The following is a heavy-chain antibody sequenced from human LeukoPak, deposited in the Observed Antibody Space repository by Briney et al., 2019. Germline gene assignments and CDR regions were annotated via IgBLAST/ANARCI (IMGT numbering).Heavy chain of an antibody. D-gene: IGHD2-2*01. CDR1: GGSVTSSSHY. V-gene: IGHV4-39*01. CDR3: ARPLGFCSSATCYRAFDI. Sequence: SETLSLTCTVPGGSVTSSSHYWGWIRQPPGKGLEWIGSLYYSGSTYNNPSLQSRVIISADTSKNQFSLKLTSVTAADTAVYYCARPLGFCSSATCYRAFDIWGQGTMVTVSS. CDR2: LYYSGST. J-gene: IGHJ3*02.